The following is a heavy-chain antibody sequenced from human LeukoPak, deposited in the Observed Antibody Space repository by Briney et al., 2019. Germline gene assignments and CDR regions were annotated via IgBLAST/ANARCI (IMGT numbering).Heavy chain of an antibody. Sequence: PGGSLRLSCAASGFTVSSNYMSWVRQAPGKGLEWVSVIYSGGSTYYADSVKGRFTISRDNSKNTLYLQMNSLRAEDTAVYYCARALGVVVTAIHGFDYWGQGTLVTVSS. V-gene: IGHV3-66*01. J-gene: IGHJ4*02. CDR2: IYSGGST. CDR1: GFTVSSNY. CDR3: ARALGVVVTAIHGFDY. D-gene: IGHD2-21*02.